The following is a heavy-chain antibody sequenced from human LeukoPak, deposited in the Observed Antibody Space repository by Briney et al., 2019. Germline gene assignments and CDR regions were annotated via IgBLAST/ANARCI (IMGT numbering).Heavy chain of an antibody. J-gene: IGHJ5*02. V-gene: IGHV1-2*02. D-gene: IGHD3-3*01. CDR2: INPNSGGT. CDR1: GYTFIGYY. Sequence: VASVKVSCKASGYTFIGYYMHWVRQAPGQGLEWMGWINPNSGGTNYAQNFQGRVTMTRDTSISTAYMELSRLRSDDTAVYYCARVDENFWSGYYNDWFDPWGQGTLVTVSS. CDR3: ARVDENFWSGYYNDWFDP.